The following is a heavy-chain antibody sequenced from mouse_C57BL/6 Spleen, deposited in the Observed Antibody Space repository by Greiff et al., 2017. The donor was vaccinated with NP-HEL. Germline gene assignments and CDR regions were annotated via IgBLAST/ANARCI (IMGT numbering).Heavy chain of an antibody. CDR2: IDPSDSYT. D-gene: IGHD1-1*01. CDR3: ARSTTVDDYFDY. CDR1: GYTFTSYW. Sequence: VQLQQPGAELVMPGASVKLSCKASGYTFTSYWMHWVKQRPGQGLEWIGEIDPSDSYTNYNQKFKGKSTLTVDKSSSTAYMQLSSLTSEDSAVYYCARSTTVDDYFDYWGQGTTLTVSS. V-gene: IGHV1-69*01. J-gene: IGHJ2*01.